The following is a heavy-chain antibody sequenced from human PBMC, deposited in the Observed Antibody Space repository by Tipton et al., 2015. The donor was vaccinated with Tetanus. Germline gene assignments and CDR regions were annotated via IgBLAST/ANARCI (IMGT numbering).Heavy chain of an antibody. J-gene: IGHJ5*02. Sequence: TLSLTCTVSGASISSGGYFWNWIRQHPGKGPEWIGYIYYSGSTYYNPSLKSRVTISVDTSKNQFSLNLSSVTAADTAVYYCARDQGGGRVVRFNWFDPWGQGTLVTVSS. CDR2: IYYSGST. V-gene: IGHV4-31*03. CDR1: GASISSGGYF. D-gene: IGHD6-6*01. CDR3: ARDQGGGRVVRFNWFDP.